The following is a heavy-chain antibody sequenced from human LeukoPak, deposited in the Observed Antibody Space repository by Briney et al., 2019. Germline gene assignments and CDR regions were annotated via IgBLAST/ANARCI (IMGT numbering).Heavy chain of an antibody. D-gene: IGHD2-21*02. CDR3: AKERAYCGGDCYSPIDY. CDR1: GFTFSSNW. J-gene: IGHJ4*02. V-gene: IGHV3-74*01. CDR2: INSDGSGT. Sequence: PGGSLRLSCAASGFTFSSNWMHWVRQGPGKGLVWVSRINSDGSGTSYADSVKGRFTISRDNSKNTLYLQMNSLRAEDTAVYYCAKERAYCGGDCYSPIDYWGQGTLVTVSS.